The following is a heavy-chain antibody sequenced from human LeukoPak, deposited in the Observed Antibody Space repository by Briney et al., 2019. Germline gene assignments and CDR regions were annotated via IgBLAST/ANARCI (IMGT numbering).Heavy chain of an antibody. D-gene: IGHD3-10*01. CDR2: IWYDGSNK. CDR1: AFTFSSYG. J-gene: IGHJ6*02. V-gene: IGHV3-33*01. CDR3: GRDSGLGRFYGMDV. Sequence: GGSLRLSCAASAFTFSSYGMHWVRQAPGKGLEWVAVIWYDGSNKYYADSVKGRFTISRDNSKNTLYLQMNSLRAEDTAVYYCGRDSGLGRFYGMDVWGQGTTVTVSS.